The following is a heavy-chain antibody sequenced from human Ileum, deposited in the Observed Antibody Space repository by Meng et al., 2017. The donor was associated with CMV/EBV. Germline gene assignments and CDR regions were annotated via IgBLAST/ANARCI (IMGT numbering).Heavy chain of an antibody. CDR3: ARPKYSGYGDAFDV. D-gene: IGHD5-12*01. J-gene: IGHJ3*01. V-gene: IGHV4-39*01. CDR1: GGSISSSDYY. CDR2: VYYSGTT. Sequence: SETLSLTCTVSGGSISSSDYYWGWIRQPPGKGLEWIGSVYYSGTTFHNPSLKNRVTISVDTSKNQFSLKLSSVTAADTAVYYCARPKYSGYGDAFDVWGQGTMVTVS.